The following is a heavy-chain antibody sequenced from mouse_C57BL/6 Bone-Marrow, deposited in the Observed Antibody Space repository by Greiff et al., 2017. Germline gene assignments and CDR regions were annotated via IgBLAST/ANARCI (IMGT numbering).Heavy chain of an antibody. Sequence: QVQLQQSGPGLVQPSQSLSITCTVSGFSLTSYGVHWVRQSPGKGLEWLGVIWSGGSTAYNAAFISRLSISKDNSKSQVFVKMNRLQADDTARYCCARYPFDYWGQGTTLTVSS. CDR2: IWSGGST. V-gene: IGHV2-2*01. CDR3: ARYPFDY. CDR1: GFSLTSYG. J-gene: IGHJ2*01.